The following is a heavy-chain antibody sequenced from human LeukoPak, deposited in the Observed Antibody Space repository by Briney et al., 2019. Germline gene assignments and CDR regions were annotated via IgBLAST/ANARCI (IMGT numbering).Heavy chain of an antibody. CDR2: ISGSGGST. D-gene: IGHD5-12*01. CDR3: AKALERGYSGYDRLPFDY. J-gene: IGHJ4*02. CDR1: GFTFSSYA. V-gene: IGHV3-23*01. Sequence: PGGSLRLSRAASGFTFSSYAMSWVRQAPGKGLEWVSAISGSGGSTYYADSVKGRFTISRDNSKNTLYLQMNSLRAEDTAVYYCAKALERGYSGYDRLPFDYWGQGTLVTVSS.